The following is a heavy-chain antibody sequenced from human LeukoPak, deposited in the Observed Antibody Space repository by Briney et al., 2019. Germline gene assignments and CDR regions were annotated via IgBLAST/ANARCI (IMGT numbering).Heavy chain of an antibody. J-gene: IGHJ4*02. Sequence: PGGSLRLSCAASGFTFSDYYMSWIRQAPGKGLEWVSYISSSGSTIYYADSVEGRFTISRDNAKNSLYLRMTSLRAEDTAIYYCAGEGSNFGFYYFDFWGQGALVTVSS. CDR3: AGEGSNFGFYYFDF. V-gene: IGHV3-11*04. D-gene: IGHD3-10*01. CDR2: ISSSGSTI. CDR1: GFTFSDYY.